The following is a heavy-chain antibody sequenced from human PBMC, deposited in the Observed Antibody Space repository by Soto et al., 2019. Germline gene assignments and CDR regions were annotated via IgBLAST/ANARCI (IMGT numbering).Heavy chain of an antibody. D-gene: IGHD3-3*01. CDR1: GFTFSSYA. CDR3: AKDRAYYDFPVPNWFDP. J-gene: IGHJ5*02. V-gene: IGHV3-23*01. Sequence: GGSLRLSCAASGFTFSSYAMSWVRQAPGKGLEWVSAISGSGGSTYYADSVKGRFTISRDNSKNTLYLQMNSLRAEDTAVYYCAKDRAYYDFPVPNWFDPWGQGTLVTVSS. CDR2: ISGSGGST.